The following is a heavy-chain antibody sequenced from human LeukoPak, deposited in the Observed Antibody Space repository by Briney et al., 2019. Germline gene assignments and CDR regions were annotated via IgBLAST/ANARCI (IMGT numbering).Heavy chain of an antibody. CDR3: AKDLQPLAN. V-gene: IGHV3-23*01. D-gene: IGHD1-1*01. J-gene: IGHJ4*02. CDR1: GFTFSSRA. Sequence: GGSLRLSCAASGFTFSSRAMTWVRQAPGKGLEWVSAISGTGGSTHYADSVKGRFTISRDNSKNTLYLQMNSLRADDTAVYYCAKDLQPLANWGQGTLVTVSS. CDR2: ISGTGGST.